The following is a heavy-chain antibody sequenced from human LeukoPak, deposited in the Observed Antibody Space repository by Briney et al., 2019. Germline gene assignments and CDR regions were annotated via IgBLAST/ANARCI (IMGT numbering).Heavy chain of an antibody. CDR3: VRRDVYNRLNDY. Sequence: ASVKVSCKASGYTFTSYDINWVRQAPGQGLEWMGWISAYNGHTNYAQKLQGRVTMTTDTSTSTAYMELRSLRSDDTAVYFCVRRDVYNRLNDYWGQGTLVTVS. CDR1: GYTFTSYD. V-gene: IGHV1-18*01. CDR2: ISAYNGHT. J-gene: IGHJ4*02. D-gene: IGHD5-24*01.